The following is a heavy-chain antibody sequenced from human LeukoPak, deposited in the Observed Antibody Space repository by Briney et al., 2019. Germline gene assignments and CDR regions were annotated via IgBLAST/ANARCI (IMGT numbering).Heavy chain of an antibody. J-gene: IGHJ6*03. Sequence: GGSLRLSCAASGITFSNYAMTWVRQAPGKGLEWVSGIGGSGGSTYYADSVKGRFTISRDNSKNTLYLQMNSLKASDTAMYYCARRPNYYYYMDVWGKGTTVTVSS. CDR1: GITFSNYA. V-gene: IGHV3-23*01. CDR3: ARRPNYYYYMDV. CDR2: IGGSGGST.